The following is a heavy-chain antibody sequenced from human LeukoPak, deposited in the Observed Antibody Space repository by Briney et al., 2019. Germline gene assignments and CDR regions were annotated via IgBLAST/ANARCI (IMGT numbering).Heavy chain of an antibody. CDR3: ARAGLYSGSGLDY. D-gene: IGHD5-12*01. CDR2: IKADGSEK. V-gene: IGHV3-7*01. CDR1: GFTFTNYW. J-gene: IGHJ4*02. Sequence: GGSLRLSCAASGFTFTNYWMSCLRQAPGKGLEWVANIKADGSEKFYVDSVKGRFTISRDNAKKSVYLQMNSRRAEDTAVYYCARAGLYSGSGLDYSGQGTLVTVSS.